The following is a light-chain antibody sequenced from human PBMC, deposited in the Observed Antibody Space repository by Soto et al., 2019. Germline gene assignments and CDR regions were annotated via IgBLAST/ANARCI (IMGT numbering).Light chain of an antibody. J-gene: IGLJ1*01. V-gene: IGLV2-11*01. Sequence: QSAMTQPRSVSWSPGLSVTISCTGTSSDVVNYNFASWYQQHPGKAPKLMIYDVDKWPSGVPGRFSCSKSGDTASLTSSGLQAEDAADYYCCSYAERXTFVLGKGTKVXV. CDR3: CSYAERXTFV. CDR1: SSDVVNYNF. CDR2: DVD.